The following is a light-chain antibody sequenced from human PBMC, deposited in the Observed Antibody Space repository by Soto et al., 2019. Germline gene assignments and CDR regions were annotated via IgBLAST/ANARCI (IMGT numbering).Light chain of an antibody. CDR2: GAS. CDR3: QHHNSYSQT. J-gene: IGKJ1*01. V-gene: IGKV1-5*01. CDR1: QSIRNY. Sequence: DIQLTQSPPTLSASVGDRVTITCRASQSIRNYLAWYQQIPGKAPKLLIYGASSLQSGVRSRFSGSGSGTEFTLTISSLQPDDFATYFCQHHNSYSQTFGQGTKVEIK.